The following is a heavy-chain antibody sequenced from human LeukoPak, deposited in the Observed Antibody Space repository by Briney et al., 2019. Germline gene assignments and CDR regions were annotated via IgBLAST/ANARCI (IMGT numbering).Heavy chain of an antibody. CDR1: GFPFNNYG. J-gene: IGHJ4*02. V-gene: IGHV3-33*01. CDR3: ARGLYSSSWYLFY. CDR2: TWYDGSNK. Sequence: GGSLRLSCAASGFPFNNYGMHWVRQASGKALECVAVTWYDGSNKYYANSVKGRFTISRDDSKNTLYLQMNTLRAEDTAVYYCARGLYSSSWYLFYWGQGTLVTVSS. D-gene: IGHD6-13*01.